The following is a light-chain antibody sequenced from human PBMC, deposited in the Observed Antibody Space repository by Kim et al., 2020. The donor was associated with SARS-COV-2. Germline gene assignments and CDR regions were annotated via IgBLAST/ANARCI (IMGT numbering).Light chain of an antibody. J-gene: IGLJ3*02. Sequence: SPGQSVTISCTGTSSDVGGNNYVSWYQQHPGKAPKVMIYDVRKRPSGVPDRFSGSKSGNTASLTISGLRSEDEADYYCCSYAGTWVFGGGTQLTVL. V-gene: IGLV2-11*03. CDR3: CSYAGTWV. CDR2: DVR. CDR1: SSDVGGNNY.